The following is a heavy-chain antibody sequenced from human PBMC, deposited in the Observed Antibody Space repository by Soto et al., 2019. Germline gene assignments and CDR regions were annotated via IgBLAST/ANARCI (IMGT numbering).Heavy chain of an antibody. CDR3: ARTRDFWSGNDAFDI. Sequence: SETLSLTCTVSGGSVSSGSYYWGWIRQPPGKGLEWIGYMYYSGSTNYNPSLKSRVTISLDTSKNQFSLKLSSVTAADTAVYFCARTRDFWSGNDAFDIWGQGTMVTVSS. CDR2: MYYSGST. CDR1: GGSVSSGSYY. V-gene: IGHV4-61*01. D-gene: IGHD3-3*01. J-gene: IGHJ3*02.